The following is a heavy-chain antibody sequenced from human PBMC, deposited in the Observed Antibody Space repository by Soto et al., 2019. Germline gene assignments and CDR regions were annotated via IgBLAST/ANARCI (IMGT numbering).Heavy chain of an antibody. CDR2: ISYDGSNK. V-gene: IGHV3-30-3*01. J-gene: IGHJ4*02. CDR1: GFTFSSYA. D-gene: IGHD3-16*01. Sequence: QVQLVESGGGVVQPGRSLRLSCAASGFTFSSYAMHWVRQAPGKGLEWVAVISYDGSNKYYADFVKGRFTISRDNSKNTLYLQMNSLRAEDTAVYYCARAYEGAYFDYWGQGTLVTVSS. CDR3: ARAYEGAYFDY.